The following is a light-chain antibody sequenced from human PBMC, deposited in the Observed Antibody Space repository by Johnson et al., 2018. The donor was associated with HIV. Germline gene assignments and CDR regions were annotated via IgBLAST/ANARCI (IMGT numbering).Light chain of an antibody. V-gene: IGLV1-51*01. CDR3: GIWDASLSPLYV. Sequence: QSVLTQPPSVSAAPGQKVTISCSGSSSNIGNNYVSWYQQLPGTAPKLLIYDNNKRPSGIPDRFSGSKSGTSATLGITGLQHGAEAVYYCGIWDASLSPLYVFGSGTTITVL. CDR2: DNN. J-gene: IGLJ1*01. CDR1: SSNIGNNY.